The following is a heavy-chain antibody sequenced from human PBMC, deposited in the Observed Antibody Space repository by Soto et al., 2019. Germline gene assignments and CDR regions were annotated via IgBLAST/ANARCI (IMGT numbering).Heavy chain of an antibody. D-gene: IGHD3-3*01. CDR1: GYTXTSYA. Sequence: GASVKVXCKASGYTXTSYAMHWVRQXPGQRLEWMGWINAGNGNTKYSQKFQGRVTITRDTSASTAYMELSSLRSEDTAVYYCARDADFFYYYYYMDVWGKGTTVTVSS. CDR2: INAGNGNT. CDR3: ARDADFFYYYYYMDV. J-gene: IGHJ6*03. V-gene: IGHV1-3*01.